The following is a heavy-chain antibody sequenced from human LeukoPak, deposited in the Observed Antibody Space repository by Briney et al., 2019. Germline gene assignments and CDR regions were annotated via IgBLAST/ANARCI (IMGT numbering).Heavy chain of an antibody. J-gene: IGHJ4*02. CDR2: ISYDGSNK. CDR1: GFTFSSYA. D-gene: IGHD5-24*01. Sequence: PGGSLRLSCAASGFTFSSYAMHWVRQAPGKGLEWVAVISYDGSNKYYADSVKGRFTISRDNSKNTLYLQMNSLRAEDTAVYYCARALQFSDRDGQIPGYWGQGTLVTVSS. CDR3: ARALQFSDRDGQIPGY. V-gene: IGHV3-30-3*01.